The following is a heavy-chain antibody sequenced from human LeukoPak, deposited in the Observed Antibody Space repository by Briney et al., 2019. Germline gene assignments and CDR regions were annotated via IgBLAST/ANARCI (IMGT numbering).Heavy chain of an antibody. D-gene: IGHD1-26*01. CDR1: GFTFSSYA. CDR3: ARDSGSYFDY. J-gene: IGHJ4*02. CDR2: ISYDGSNK. Sequence: PGRSLRLSCAASGFTFSSYAMHWVRQAPGKGLEWVAVISYDGSNKYYADSVKGRFTTSRDNSKNTLYLQMNSLRAEDTAVYYCARDSGSYFDYWGQGTLVTVSS. V-gene: IGHV3-30-3*01.